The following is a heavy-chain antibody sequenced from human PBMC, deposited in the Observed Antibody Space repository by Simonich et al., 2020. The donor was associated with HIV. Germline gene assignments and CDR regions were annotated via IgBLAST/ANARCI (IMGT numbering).Heavy chain of an antibody. V-gene: IGHV4-38-2*01. J-gene: IGHJ4*02. Sequence: QVQLQESGPGLVKPSETLSLTCAVSGYSISSGYYWDWIRQTPGKGLEWIGTIYHSASTYYNPSLKGRVTISVDTSKNQFSRKLSSVTAADTAVYYCARGLAARLSHFDYWGQGTLVTVSS. CDR2: IYHSAST. CDR1: GYSISSGYY. D-gene: IGHD6-6*01. CDR3: ARGLAARLSHFDY.